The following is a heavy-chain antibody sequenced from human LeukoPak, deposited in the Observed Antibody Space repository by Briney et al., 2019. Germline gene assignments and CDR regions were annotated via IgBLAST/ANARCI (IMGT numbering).Heavy chain of an antibody. V-gene: IGHV1-46*01. J-gene: IGHJ4*02. CDR1: GYTFSKYY. CDR3: ARGGSMHRSDPGTLFDF. CDR2: INPSGDNT. Sequence: ASVTVSCKASGYTFSKYYMHWMRQAPGQGLQWMGIINPSGDNTSYAETFQGRITMTRDTSTNTVYMELSSLEFADTAVYYCARGGSMHRSDPGTLFDFWGQGSLVTVSS. D-gene: IGHD2-21*01.